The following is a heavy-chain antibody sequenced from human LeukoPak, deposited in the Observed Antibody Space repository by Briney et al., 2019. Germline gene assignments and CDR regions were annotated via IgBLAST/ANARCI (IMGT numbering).Heavy chain of an antibody. J-gene: IGHJ6*03. V-gene: IGHV4-34*01. CDR2: INPSGST. Sequence: SETLSLTCGVYGGSFSGYHWTWIRQSPGKGLEWIGDINPSGSTYYNPSLKSRLTISVDTSKNQFSLKLRSVTAADTAVYYCARGRHDITMIVVVMTSVSYYLDVWGKGTTATVS. CDR1: GGSFSGYH. D-gene: IGHD3-22*01. CDR3: ARGRHDITMIVVVMTSVSYYLDV.